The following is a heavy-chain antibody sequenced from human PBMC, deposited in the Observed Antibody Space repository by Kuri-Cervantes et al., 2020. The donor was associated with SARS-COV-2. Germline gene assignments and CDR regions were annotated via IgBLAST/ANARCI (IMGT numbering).Heavy chain of an antibody. CDR2: INHSGST. CDR1: GGSFSGYY. CDR3: ARRGPTTVTTFTSLAEVGFQH. J-gene: IGHJ1*01. V-gene: IGHV4-34*01. Sequence: ESLKISCAVYGGSFSGYYWSWIRQPPGKGLEWIGEINHSGSTNYNPSLKSRVTISVDTSKNQFSLKLSSATAADTAVYYCARRGPTTVTTFTSLAEVGFQHWGQGTLDTVSS. D-gene: IGHD4-17*01.